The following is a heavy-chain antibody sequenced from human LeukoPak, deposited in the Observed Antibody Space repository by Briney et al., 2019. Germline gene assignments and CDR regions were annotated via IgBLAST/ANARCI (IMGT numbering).Heavy chain of an antibody. Sequence: PGGSLRLSCAASGFTFSSYGMHWVRQAPGKGLEWVAVISYDGSNKYYADSVKGRFTISRDNSKNTLYLQMNSLRAEDTAVYYCAKAWSGLSVLDYWGQGTLATVSS. D-gene: IGHD3-3*01. CDR1: GFTFSSYG. CDR3: AKAWSGLSVLDY. V-gene: IGHV3-30*18. CDR2: ISYDGSNK. J-gene: IGHJ4*02.